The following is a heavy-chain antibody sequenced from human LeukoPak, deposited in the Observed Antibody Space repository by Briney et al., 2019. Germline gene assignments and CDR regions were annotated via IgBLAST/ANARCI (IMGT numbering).Heavy chain of an antibody. CDR2: INPSGGST. Sequence: GASVKVSCKASGYTFTSYYMHWVRQAPGQGLEWMGIINPSGGSTSYAQKFQGRVTMTTDTSTSTAYMELRSLRSDDTAVYYCARGSSWYHDWGQGTLVTVSS. CDR1: GYTFTSYY. D-gene: IGHD6-13*01. V-gene: IGHV1-46*01. CDR3: ARGSSWYHD. J-gene: IGHJ4*02.